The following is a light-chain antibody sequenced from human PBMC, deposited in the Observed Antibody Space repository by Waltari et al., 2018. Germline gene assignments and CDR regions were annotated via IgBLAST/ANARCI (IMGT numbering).Light chain of an antibody. Sequence: DIQMTQSPSTLSASVGDRVTITCRASQSISSWLAWYQQKPWIAPKLLIYKASSLESGVPSRFSGSGSGTEFTLTISSLQPDDFATYYCQQCNSYPYTFGQGTKLEIK. CDR3: QQCNSYPYT. V-gene: IGKV1-5*03. CDR1: QSISSW. CDR2: KAS. J-gene: IGKJ2*01.